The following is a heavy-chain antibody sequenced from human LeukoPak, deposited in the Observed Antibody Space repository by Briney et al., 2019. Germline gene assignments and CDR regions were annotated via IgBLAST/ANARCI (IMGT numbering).Heavy chain of an antibody. J-gene: IGHJ4*02. CDR3: ARDLGMTDGDYVSYFDY. Sequence: GGSLRLSCAASGFTFSTYWMSWVRQAPGKGLEWVANIKQYGSETYYADSVRGRFTISRDDAKNSLYLQMNSLRAEDTALYYCARDLGMTDGDYVSYFDYWGQGTLVTVSS. D-gene: IGHD4-17*01. CDR2: IKQYGSET. V-gene: IGHV3-7*01. CDR1: GFTFSTYW.